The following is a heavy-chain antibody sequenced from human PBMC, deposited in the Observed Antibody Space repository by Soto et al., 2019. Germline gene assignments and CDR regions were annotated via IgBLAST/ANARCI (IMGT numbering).Heavy chain of an antibody. CDR1: GYTFTSYA. CDR3: ANAKEGYYYYGMDV. V-gene: IGHV1-3*01. CDR2: INAGNGNT. J-gene: IGHJ6*02. Sequence: ASVKVSCKASGYTFTSYAMHWVRQAPGQRLEWTGWINAGNGNTKYSQKFQGRVTITRDTSASTAYMELSSLRSEDTAVYYCANAKEGYYYYGMDVWGQGTTVTAP.